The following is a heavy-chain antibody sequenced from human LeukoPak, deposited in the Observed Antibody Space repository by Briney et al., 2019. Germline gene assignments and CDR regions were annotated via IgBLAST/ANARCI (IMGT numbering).Heavy chain of an antibody. CDR1: GFTFSSYA. CDR3: ARDTPRPGRYYYMDV. CDR2: ISYDGSNK. D-gene: IGHD2-15*01. Sequence: GGSLRLSCVASGFTFSSYAMHWVRQAPGKGLEWVAVISYDGSNKYYADSVKGRFTISRDNSKNTLYLQMNSLRAEDTAVYYCARDTPRPGRYYYMDVWGKGTTVTVSS. J-gene: IGHJ6*03. V-gene: IGHV3-30-3*01.